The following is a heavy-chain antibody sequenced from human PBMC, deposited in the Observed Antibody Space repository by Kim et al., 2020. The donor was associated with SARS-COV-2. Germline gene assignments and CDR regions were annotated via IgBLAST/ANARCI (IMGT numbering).Heavy chain of an antibody. J-gene: IGHJ6*02. CDR1: GFTFSSYG. Sequence: GGSLRLSCAASGFTFSSYGMHWVRQAPGKGLEWVAVIWYDGSNKYYADSVKGRFTISRDNSKNTLYLQMNSLRAEDTAVYYCARAPNYDSSGYSPIYYYYGMDVWGQGTTVTVSS. CDR3: ARAPNYDSSGYSPIYYYYGMDV. V-gene: IGHV3-33*01. D-gene: IGHD3-22*01. CDR2: IWYDGSNK.